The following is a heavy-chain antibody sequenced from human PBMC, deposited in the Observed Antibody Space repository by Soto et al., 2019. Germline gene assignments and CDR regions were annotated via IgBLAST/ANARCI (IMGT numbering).Heavy chain of an antibody. J-gene: IGHJ4*02. CDR2: ITGSGGTT. Sequence: VQLLESGGGLVQPGGSLRLSCAASGFTFSSYALSWVRQAPGKGLEWVSGITGSGGTTYYADSVKGRLTISRDNSNNTLAVQMNSLRDEDTAIYDCAKDMYYFGTDGAPFDYWGQGTLVTVAS. CDR3: AKDMYYFGTDGAPFDY. V-gene: IGHV3-23*01. D-gene: IGHD3-10*01. CDR1: GFTFSSYA.